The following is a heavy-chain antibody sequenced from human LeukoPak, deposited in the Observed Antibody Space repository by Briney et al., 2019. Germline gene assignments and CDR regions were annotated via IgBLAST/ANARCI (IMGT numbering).Heavy chain of an antibody. D-gene: IGHD6-13*01. CDR2: ISGSGGST. CDR3: ARGVAAAGTIWFDP. V-gene: IGHV3-23*01. CDR1: GFTLSSYG. J-gene: IGHJ5*02. Sequence: GGSLRLSCAASGFTLSSYGMSWVRQAPGKGLEWVSAISGSGGSTYYADSVKGRFTISRDNSKNTLYLQMNSLRAEDTAVYYCARGVAAAGTIWFDPWGQGTLVTVSS.